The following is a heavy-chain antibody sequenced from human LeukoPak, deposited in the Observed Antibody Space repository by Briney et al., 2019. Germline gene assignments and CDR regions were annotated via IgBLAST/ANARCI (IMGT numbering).Heavy chain of an antibody. CDR1: GACISSYY. CDR2: IYTSGST. V-gene: IGHV4-4*07. Sequence: SETLSLSCTASGACISSYYWSWIRQPAGRGLEWVARIYTSGSTIYNHSLKGRFTLSRDASKNQLSLHLSSLTAADAAVYYCAIDGVVIDAFDIWGQETMVTVSS. D-gene: IGHD3-3*01. CDR3: AIDGVVIDAFDI. J-gene: IGHJ3*02.